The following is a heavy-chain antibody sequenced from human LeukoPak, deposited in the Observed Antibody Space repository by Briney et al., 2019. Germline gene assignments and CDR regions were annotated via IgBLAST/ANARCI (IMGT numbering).Heavy chain of an antibody. CDR2: ISGSGGST. CDR1: GFTFSSYA. D-gene: IGHD1-14*01. V-gene: IGHV3-23*01. CDR3: AKDNTGHRRFDP. Sequence: GGSLRLSCAASGFTFSSYAMSWVRQAPGKGLDWVSAISGSGGSTYYADSVKGRFTISRDNSKNTLCLQMNSLRAEDTAVYYCAKDNTGHRRFDPWGQGTLVTVSS. J-gene: IGHJ5*02.